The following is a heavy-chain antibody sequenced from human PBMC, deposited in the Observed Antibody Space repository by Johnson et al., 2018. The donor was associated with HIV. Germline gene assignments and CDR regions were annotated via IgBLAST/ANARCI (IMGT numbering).Heavy chain of an antibody. CDR1: GLTFDDYA. D-gene: IGHD3-3*01. Sequence: VQLVESGGGLVQPGRSLRLSCAASGLTFDDYAMHWVRQAPGKGLAWVSGISWNCGSIGYADSVKGRFNLSRDNAKNSLYLQMNSLRAEDTALYYCAKGDFDFWSGYYFGAFDIWGQGTMVTVSS. CDR3: AKGDFDFWSGYYFGAFDI. J-gene: IGHJ3*02. V-gene: IGHV3-9*01. CDR2: ISWNCGSI.